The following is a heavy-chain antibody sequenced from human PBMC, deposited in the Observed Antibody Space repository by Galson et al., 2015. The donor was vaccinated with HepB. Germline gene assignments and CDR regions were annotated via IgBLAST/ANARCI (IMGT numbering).Heavy chain of an antibody. CDR3: ATRGSYHLDEWELQVPFDY. CDR1: GYTLTELS. J-gene: IGHJ4*02. D-gene: IGHD1-26*01. CDR2: FDPEDGET. V-gene: IGHV1-24*01. Sequence: SVKVSCKVSGYTLTELSMHWVRQAPGKGLEWMGGFDPEDGETIYAQKFQGRVTMTEGTSTDTAYMELSSLRSEDTAVYYCATRGSYHLDEWELQVPFDYWGQGTLVTVSS.